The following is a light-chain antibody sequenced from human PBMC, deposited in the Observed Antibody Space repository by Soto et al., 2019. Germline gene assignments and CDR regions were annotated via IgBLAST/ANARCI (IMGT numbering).Light chain of an antibody. Sequence: EIVLTQSPATLSVSPGERATLSCRASQSVGSNFAWSPQNPGQAPRLLIFASSTRATGVPARFSGSGSGTEFTLTISSLQSEDFAVYYCQQYGDWPLTFGGGAKVEIE. CDR3: QQYGDWPLT. CDR1: QSVGSN. CDR2: ASS. J-gene: IGKJ4*01. V-gene: IGKV3-15*01.